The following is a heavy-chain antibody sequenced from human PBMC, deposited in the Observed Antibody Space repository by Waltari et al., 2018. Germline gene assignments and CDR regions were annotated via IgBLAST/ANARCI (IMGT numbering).Heavy chain of an antibody. CDR2: IIPILGIA. Sequence: QVQLVQSGAEVKKPGSSVKVSCKASVGTFSSYAISWVRQAPGQGLDWMGGIIPILGIANYAQQFQGRVTITADESTSTAYMELSSLRSEDTAVYYCARSLGAFGGAAFDYWGQGTLVTVSS. V-gene: IGHV1-69*04. CDR3: ARSLGAFGGAAFDY. D-gene: IGHD3-16*01. CDR1: VGTFSSYA. J-gene: IGHJ4*02.